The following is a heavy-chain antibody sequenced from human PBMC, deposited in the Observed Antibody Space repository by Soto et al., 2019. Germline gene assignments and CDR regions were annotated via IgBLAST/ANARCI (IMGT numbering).Heavy chain of an antibody. J-gene: IGHJ3*02. CDR1: GGSVSSGAYY. CDR3: ARARLRAVYAFDI. CDR2: IYYSGST. Sequence: SENLSLTCTASGGSVSSGAYYWTWIRQRPGKGLEWIGYIYYSGSTYYSPSLQSRLSISLDTSKNQFSLRLSSVTAADTAMYYCARARLRAVYAFDIWGQGTMVTVSS. D-gene: IGHD5-12*01. V-gene: IGHV4-31*03.